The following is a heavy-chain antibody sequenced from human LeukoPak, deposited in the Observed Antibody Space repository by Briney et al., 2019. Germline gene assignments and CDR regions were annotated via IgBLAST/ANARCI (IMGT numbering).Heavy chain of an antibody. CDR3: ARDRAYGDSFFDY. CDR2: IYYGGST. Sequence: SETLSLTCTVSGGSISSYYWSWIRQPPGKGLEWIGYIYYGGSTNYNPSLKSRVTISVGTSKDQFSLKLISVTAADTAVYYCARDRAYGDSFFDYWGQGALVTVSS. D-gene: IGHD4-17*01. CDR1: GGSISSYY. J-gene: IGHJ4*02. V-gene: IGHV4-59*01.